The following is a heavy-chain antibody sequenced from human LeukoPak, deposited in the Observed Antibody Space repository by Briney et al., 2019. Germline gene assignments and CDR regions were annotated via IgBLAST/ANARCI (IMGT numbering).Heavy chain of an antibody. CDR1: GASSRSGDYC. D-gene: IGHD4-23*01. J-gene: IGHJ4*02. CDR3: ARENNDYGGKKAFDY. CDR2: IHYTGNT. Sequence: KSSQTLSPTYAVSGASSRSGDYCWTWIRQPPWKGLEWIGHIHYTGNTYYNPTPNTRVSISVDTSKNQFSLKLSSVTAADTAVYYCARENNDYGGKKAFDYWGQGTLVTVSS. V-gene: IGHV4-30-4*01.